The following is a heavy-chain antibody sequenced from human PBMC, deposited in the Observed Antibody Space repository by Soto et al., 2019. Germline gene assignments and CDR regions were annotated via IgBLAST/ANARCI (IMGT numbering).Heavy chain of an antibody. D-gene: IGHD5-12*01. CDR1: RFTFSSYS. CDR3: ASEAAYVDWFDP. CDR2: ISSSSSTI. Sequence: EVQLVESGGGLVQPGGSLRLSCAASRFTFSSYSMNWVRQAPGKGLEWVSYISSSSSTIYYADSVKGRFTISRDNAKNALYLQMNSRRAEGTAVYYCASEAAYVDWFDPWGQGTLVTVSS. J-gene: IGHJ5*02. V-gene: IGHV3-48*01.